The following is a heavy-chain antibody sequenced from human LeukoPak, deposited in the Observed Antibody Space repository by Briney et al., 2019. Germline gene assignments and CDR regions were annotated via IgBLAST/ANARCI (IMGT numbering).Heavy chain of an antibody. J-gene: IGHJ5*02. CDR1: GHSLRELS. V-gene: IGHV1-24*01. D-gene: IGHD3-22*01. CDR3: ATYSRFYYASNGYWFDP. CDR2: CDPEDGKR. Sequence: ASVKVSCKLSGHSLRELSIHWVRQAPARGLEWMGSCDPEDGKRMYAREFQGRLSRTDDTSTDTAYMELSSLRSEDTAVYYCATYSRFYYASNGYWFDPWGEGTLVTVSS.